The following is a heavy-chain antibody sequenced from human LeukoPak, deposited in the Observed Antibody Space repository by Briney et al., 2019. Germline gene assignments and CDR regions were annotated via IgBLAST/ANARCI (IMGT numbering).Heavy chain of an antibody. CDR1: GGSISYFY. CDR2: IYTSGST. Sequence: KPSETLSLTCTVSGGSISYFYWSWIRQPAGKGLEWIGRIYTSGSTNYNPSLKSRVTISVDTSKNQFSLKLSSVTAADTAVYYCARHPWYYYGSGSYSSKQNSHVTRRAYYFDYWGQGTLVTVSS. CDR3: ARHPWYYYGSGSYSSKQNSHVTRRAYYFDY. D-gene: IGHD3-10*01. V-gene: IGHV4-4*07. J-gene: IGHJ4*02.